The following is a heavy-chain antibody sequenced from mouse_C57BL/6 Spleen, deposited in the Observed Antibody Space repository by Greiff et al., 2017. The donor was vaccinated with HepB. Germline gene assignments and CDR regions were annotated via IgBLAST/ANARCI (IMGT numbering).Heavy chain of an antibody. J-gene: IGHJ2*01. CDR2: ISYDGSN. D-gene: IGHD2-5*01. Sequence: EVKLVESGPGLVKPSQSLSLTCSVTGYSITSGYYWNWIRQFPGNKLEWMGYISYDGSNNYNPSLKNRISITRDTSKNQFFLKLNSVTTEDTATYYCARDGAYYSNSLPFDYWGQGTTLTVSS. V-gene: IGHV3-6*01. CDR1: GYSITSGYY. CDR3: ARDGAYYSNSLPFDY.